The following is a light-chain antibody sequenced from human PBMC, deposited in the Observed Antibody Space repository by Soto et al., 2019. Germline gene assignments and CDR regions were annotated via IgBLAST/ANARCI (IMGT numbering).Light chain of an antibody. CDR3: CSSVGSPNWV. Sequence: QSVLTQPASVSGSPGQSIAISCTGTSSDVGGYDRVSWYQQHPDKAPTLIIYEVNKRPSGVSSRFSGSKSGNTASLTISGLQAEDEADYYCCSSVGSPNWVFGGGTQLTVL. J-gene: IGLJ3*02. CDR2: EVN. V-gene: IGLV2-23*02. CDR1: SSDVGGYDR.